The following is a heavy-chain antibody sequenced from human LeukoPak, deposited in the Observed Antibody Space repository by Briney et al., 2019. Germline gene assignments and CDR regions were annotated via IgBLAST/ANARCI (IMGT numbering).Heavy chain of an antibody. CDR2: ISSSSYI. D-gene: IGHD6-6*01. CDR3: ARGIAAQGTDY. Sequence: GGSLRLSXAASGFTFSSYSMNWVRQAPGKGLEWVSSISSSSYIYYADSVKGRFTISRDNAKNSLYLQMNSLRAEDTAVYYCARGIAAQGTDYWGQGTLVTVSS. J-gene: IGHJ4*02. CDR1: GFTFSSYS. V-gene: IGHV3-21*01.